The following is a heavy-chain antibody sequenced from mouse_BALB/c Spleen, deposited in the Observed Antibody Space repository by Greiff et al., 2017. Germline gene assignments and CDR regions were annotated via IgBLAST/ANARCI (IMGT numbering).Heavy chain of an antibody. CDR1: GFSLTSYG. V-gene: IGHV2-2*02. J-gene: IGHJ4*01. Sequence: QVQLKESGPGLVQPSQSLSITCTVSGFSLTSYGVHWVRQSPGKGLEWLGVIWSGGSTDYNAAFISRLSISKDNSKSQVFFKMNSLQANDTAIYYWARILGGPYYAMDYWGQGTSVTVSS. CDR3: ARILGGPYYAMDY. CDR2: IWSGGST. D-gene: IGHD4-1*01.